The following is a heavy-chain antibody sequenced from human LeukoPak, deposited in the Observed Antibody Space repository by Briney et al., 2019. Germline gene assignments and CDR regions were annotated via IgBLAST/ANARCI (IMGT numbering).Heavy chain of an antibody. CDR2: TYYRSTWYN. D-gene: IGHD2-2*01. V-gene: IGHV6-1*01. CDR1: GDSVSSNSVT. J-gene: IGHJ5*02. Sequence: SQTLSLTCAISGDSVSSNSVTWNWIRQSPSRGLEWLGRTYYRSTWYNDYAVSVRGRITVNPHTSKNQFSLHLNSVPPEDTAVYYCARRLTQYDCFDPWGQGILVTVSS. CDR3: ARRLTQYDCFDP.